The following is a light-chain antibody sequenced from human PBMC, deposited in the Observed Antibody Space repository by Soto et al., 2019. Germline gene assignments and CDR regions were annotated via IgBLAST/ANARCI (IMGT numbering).Light chain of an antibody. J-gene: IGKJ1*01. CDR3: QQYGSSPLT. CDR2: GAS. Sequence: ESVLTQSAATLSLSQGERATLSCRASQSVSSSYLAWYQQKPGQAPRLLIYGASSRATGIPDRFSGSGSGTDFTLTISRLEPEDFAVYYCQQYGSSPLTFGQGTKV. V-gene: IGKV3-20*01. CDR1: QSVSSSY.